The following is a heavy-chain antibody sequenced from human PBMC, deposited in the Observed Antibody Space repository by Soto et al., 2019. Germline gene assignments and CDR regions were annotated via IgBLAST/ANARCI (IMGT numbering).Heavy chain of an antibody. CDR3: ATLYNYYDSSGPGDY. CDR2: FDPEDGET. D-gene: IGHD3-22*01. Sequence: ASVKVSCKVSGYTLTELSMHWVRQAPGKGLEWMGGFDPEDGETIYAQKFQGRVTMTEDTFTDTAYMELSSLRSEDTAVYYCATLYNYYDSSGPGDYWGQGTLVTVSS. CDR1: GYTLTELS. J-gene: IGHJ4*02. V-gene: IGHV1-24*01.